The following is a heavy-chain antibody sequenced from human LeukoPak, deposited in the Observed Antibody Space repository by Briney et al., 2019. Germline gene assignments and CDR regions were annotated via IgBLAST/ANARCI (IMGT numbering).Heavy chain of an antibody. Sequence: ASVKVSCKASGYTFTGYYMDWERQAPGQGHEWMGWINANSGGTNYAKKLQGRVTITRDTSISTAYMDLSRLRSDDTAVYYCARGAPRYDFWSGYYTEVDYWGQGTLVTVSS. CDR2: INANSGGT. V-gene: IGHV1-2*02. D-gene: IGHD3-3*01. CDR1: GYTFTGYY. J-gene: IGHJ4*02. CDR3: ARGAPRYDFWSGYYTEVDY.